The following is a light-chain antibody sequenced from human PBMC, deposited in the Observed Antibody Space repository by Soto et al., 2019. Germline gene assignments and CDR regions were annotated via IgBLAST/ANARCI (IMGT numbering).Light chain of an antibody. CDR3: QSYDSSLSAWV. V-gene: IGLV1-40*01. Sequence: QAVLTQPPSVSGAPGQRVTISCTGSSSNIGAAYDVPWYQQLPGRAPKLLIYANNRRPSGVPDRFSASRSGTSASLAIAGLQADDEADYYCQSYDSSLSAWVFGGGTKLTVL. CDR1: SSNIGAAYD. J-gene: IGLJ3*02. CDR2: ANN.